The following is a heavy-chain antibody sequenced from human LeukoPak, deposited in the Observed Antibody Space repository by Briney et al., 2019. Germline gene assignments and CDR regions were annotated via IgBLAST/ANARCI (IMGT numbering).Heavy chain of an antibody. CDR1: GYTFTDYY. D-gene: IGHD3-10*01. CDR2: INPNSGDT. CDR3: ARGDYYGSPKVVAA. Sequence: GASVKVSCKASGYTFTDYYSNWVRQAPGQGLEWIGWINPNSGDTNYAQKFQDRVTMTRDTSISTAYRELNLLRSADTAVFYCARGDYYGSPKVVAAWGQGPLVTVSS. V-gene: IGHV1-2*02. J-gene: IGHJ5*02.